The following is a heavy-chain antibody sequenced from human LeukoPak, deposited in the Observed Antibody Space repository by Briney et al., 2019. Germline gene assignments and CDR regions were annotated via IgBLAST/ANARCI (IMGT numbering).Heavy chain of an antibody. Sequence: SETLSLTCAVYGGSFSGYYWSWIRQPPGKGLEWIGEINHSGSTNYNPSLKSRVTISVDTSKNQFSLKLSSMTAADTAVYYCARVEGFGGVRSAFDIWGQGTMVTVSS. J-gene: IGHJ3*02. CDR1: GGSFSGYY. D-gene: IGHD3-16*01. V-gene: IGHV4-34*01. CDR2: INHSGST. CDR3: ARVEGFGGVRSAFDI.